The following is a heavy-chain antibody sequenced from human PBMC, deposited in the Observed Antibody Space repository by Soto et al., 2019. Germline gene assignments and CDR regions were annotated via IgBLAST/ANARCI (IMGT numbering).Heavy chain of an antibody. J-gene: IGHJ6*03. Sequence: SETLSLTCAVYGGSFSGYYWSWIRQPPGKGLEWIGEINHSGSTNYNPSLKSRVTISVDTSKNQFSLKLSSVTAADTAVYYCARLGYYYYMDVWGKGTTVTVSS. CDR1: GGSFSGYY. D-gene: IGHD3-16*01. V-gene: IGHV4-34*01. CDR3: ARLGYYYYMDV. CDR2: INHSGST.